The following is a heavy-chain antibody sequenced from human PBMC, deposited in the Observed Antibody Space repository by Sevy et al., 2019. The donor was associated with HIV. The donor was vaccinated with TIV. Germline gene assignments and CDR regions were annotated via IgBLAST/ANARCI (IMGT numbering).Heavy chain of an antibody. CDR2: IGATASTT. D-gene: IGHD6-25*01. J-gene: IGHJ4*02. V-gene: IGHV3-23*01. Sequence: GGSLRLSCVASGFNFNFYVMSWVRLAPGKGLEWVSSIGATASTTYYADSVKGRFTVSRDNSKNVLSLQMDSLRVEDTALYYCAKDFRPYRAAVFDYWGQGVLVTVSS. CDR1: GFNFNFYV. CDR3: AKDFRPYRAAVFDY.